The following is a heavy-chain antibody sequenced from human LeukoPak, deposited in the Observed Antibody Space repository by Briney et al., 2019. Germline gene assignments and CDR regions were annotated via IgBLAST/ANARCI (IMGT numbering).Heavy chain of an antibody. CDR1: GYTFTSYG. J-gene: IGHJ4*02. CDR2: ISAYNGNT. V-gene: IGHV1-18*01. CDR3: ARGPVIAAAGYYFDY. D-gene: IGHD6-13*01. Sequence: ASVKVSCKASGYTFTSYGISWVRQAPGQGLEWMGWISAYNGNTNYAQKLQGRVTMTTDTSTSTAYMELSGLRSEDTAVYYCARGPVIAAAGYYFDYWGQGTLVTVSS.